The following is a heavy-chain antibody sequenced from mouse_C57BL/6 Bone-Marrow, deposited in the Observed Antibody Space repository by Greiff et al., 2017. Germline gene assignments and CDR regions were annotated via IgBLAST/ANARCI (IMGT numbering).Heavy chain of an antibody. J-gene: IGHJ2*01. CDR1: GYTFTSYW. CDR2: IHPNSGST. V-gene: IGHV1-64*01. CDR3: ASPGGYDYAYYFDY. Sequence: QVQLQQPGAELVKPGASVKLSCKASGYTFTSYWMHWVKQRPGQGLEWIGMIHPNSGSTNYNETFKSKATLTVDKSSSTAYVQLSSLTSEDSAVYYCASPGGYDYAYYFDYWGQGTTLTVSS. D-gene: IGHD2-4*01.